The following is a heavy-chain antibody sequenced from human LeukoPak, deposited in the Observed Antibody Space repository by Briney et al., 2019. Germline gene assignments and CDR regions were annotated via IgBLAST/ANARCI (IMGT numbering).Heavy chain of an antibody. CDR2: INSDGGTT. J-gene: IGHJ4*02. D-gene: IGHD3-22*01. CDR3: ARVMYYYHSSGSIAVYYFDY. V-gene: IGHV3-74*01. CDR1: GFTFSSHW. Sequence: GGSLRLSCAASGFTFSSHWMHWVRQAPGKGLVWVSRINSDGGTTSYADSVKGRFTISRDNAKNTLYLQMNSLRAEDTAVYYCARVMYYYHSSGSIAVYYFDYWGQGTLVTVST.